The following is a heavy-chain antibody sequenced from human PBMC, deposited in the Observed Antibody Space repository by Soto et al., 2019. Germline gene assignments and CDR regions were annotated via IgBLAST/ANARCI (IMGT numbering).Heavy chain of an antibody. CDR3: ARVHEGGMYV. J-gene: IGHJ6*02. CDR1: GGRLTRYA. V-gene: IGHV1-69*13. Sequence: SVKVCCKAFGGRLTRYAISGVRQAPGQGLEWMGGIIPIFGTANYAQKFQGRVTITADESKSTAYMELSSLRSEETAVYYCARVHEGGMYVWGQGTTVTVAS. CDR2: IIPIFGTA.